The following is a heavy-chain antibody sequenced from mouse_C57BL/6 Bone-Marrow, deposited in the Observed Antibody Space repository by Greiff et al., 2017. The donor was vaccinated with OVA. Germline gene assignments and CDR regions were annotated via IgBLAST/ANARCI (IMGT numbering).Heavy chain of an antibody. CDR2: INPGDGDT. Sequence: VQRVESGSEVARPGASVKLSCKASGYTFTSYWMQWVKQRPGQGLEWIGAINPGDGDTRYTQKFKGKGTLTADKSSSTAYMQLSSLASEDSAVYYCARRDGTSSAWFAYWGQGTLVTVSA. CDR3: ARRDGTSSAWFAY. J-gene: IGHJ3*01. CDR1: GYTFTSYW. V-gene: IGHV1-87*01. D-gene: IGHD1-1*01.